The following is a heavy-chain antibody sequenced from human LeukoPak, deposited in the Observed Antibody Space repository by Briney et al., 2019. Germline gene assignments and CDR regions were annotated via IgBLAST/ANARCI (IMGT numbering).Heavy chain of an antibody. D-gene: IGHD2/OR15-2a*01. V-gene: IGHV3-64D*09. Sequence: GGSLRLSCSASGFTFRKYSMHWVRQGPGKGLEYVSAISSNGHTYYADSVKGRFTISRDNSKSTLYLQMSSLRPEDTAVYYCVKDNREEDWFDPWGQGTLVTVSS. CDR2: ISSNGHT. J-gene: IGHJ5*02. CDR3: VKDNREEDWFDP. CDR1: GFTFRKYS.